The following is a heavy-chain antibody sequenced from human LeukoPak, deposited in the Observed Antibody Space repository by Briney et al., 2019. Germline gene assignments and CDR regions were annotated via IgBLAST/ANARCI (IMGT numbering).Heavy chain of an antibody. V-gene: IGHV4-59*08. CDR3: ARRGYSYGKRAYYYGMDV. Sequence: SETLSLTCTVSGGSISSYYWSWIRQPPGKGLEWIGYIYYSGSTNCNPSLKSRVTISVDTSKNQFSLKLSSVTAADTAVYYCARRGYSYGKRAYYYGMDVWGQGTTVTVSS. CDR2: IYYSGST. CDR1: GGSISSYY. D-gene: IGHD5-18*01. J-gene: IGHJ6*02.